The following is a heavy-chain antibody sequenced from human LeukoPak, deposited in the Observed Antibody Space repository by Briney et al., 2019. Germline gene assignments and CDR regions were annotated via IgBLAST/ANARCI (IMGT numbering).Heavy chain of an antibody. CDR1: GFTFSNYW. D-gene: IGHD6-6*01. CDR3: ARDKYTSSSLDY. Sequence: GGSLRLSCAASGFTFSNYWMHWVRQVPGKGLVWVSRINSDGSSTTYADSVKGRSTVSRDNAKNTLYLHMNSLRAEDTAVYFCARDKYTSSSLDYWGQGTLVTVSS. V-gene: IGHV3-74*01. CDR2: INSDGSST. J-gene: IGHJ4*02.